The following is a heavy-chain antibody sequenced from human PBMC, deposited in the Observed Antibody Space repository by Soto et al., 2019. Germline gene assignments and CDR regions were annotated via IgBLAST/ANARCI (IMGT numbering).Heavy chain of an antibody. CDR2: IIPIFGTA. CDR1: GGTFSSYA. J-gene: IGHJ4*02. V-gene: IGHV1-69*12. Sequence: QVQLVQSGAEVKKPGSSVKVSCKASGGTFSSYAISWVRQAPGQGLEWMGGIIPIFGTANYAQKFQGRVTITADDSTSIAYMELSSLRSADTAVYYCARDVIAAAGTAGCGQGTLVTVSS. D-gene: IGHD6-13*01. CDR3: ARDVIAAAGTAG.